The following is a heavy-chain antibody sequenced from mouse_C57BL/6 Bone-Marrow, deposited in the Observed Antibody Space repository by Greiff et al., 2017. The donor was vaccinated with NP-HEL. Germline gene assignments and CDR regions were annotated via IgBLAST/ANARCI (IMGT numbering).Heavy chain of an antibody. CDR3: ARRLLSFDY. CDR1: RFTFSDYG. Sequence: EVMLVESGGGLVKPGGALKLSCAASRFTFSDYGMHWVRQAPEKGLEWVAYISSGSSTIYYADTVKGRFTISRDNAKNTLFLQMTSLRSEDTAMYYCARRLLSFDYWGQGTTLTVSS. D-gene: IGHD6-1*01. V-gene: IGHV5-17*01. CDR2: ISSGSSTI. J-gene: IGHJ2*01.